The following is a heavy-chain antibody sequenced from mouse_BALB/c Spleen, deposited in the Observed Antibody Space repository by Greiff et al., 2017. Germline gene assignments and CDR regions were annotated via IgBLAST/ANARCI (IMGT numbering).Heavy chain of an antibody. J-gene: IGHJ3*01. V-gene: IGHV1S81*02. CDR3: TRAGNYYGYGFAY. D-gene: IGHD1-2*01. CDR1: GYTFTSYY. Sequence: VQLHQSGAELVKPGASVKLSCKASGYTFTSYYMYWVKQRPGQGLEWIGEINPSNGGTNFNEKFKSKATLTVDKSSSTAYMQLSSLTSEDSAVYYCTRAGNYYGYGFAYWGQGTLVTVSA. CDR2: INPSNGGT.